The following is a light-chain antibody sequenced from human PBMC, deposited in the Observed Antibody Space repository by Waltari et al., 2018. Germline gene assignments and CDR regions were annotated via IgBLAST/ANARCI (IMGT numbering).Light chain of an antibody. CDR1: KSVSRT. V-gene: IGKV3-20*01. Sequence: EIVLTQSPGTLSLSPGARATLSCRASKSVSRTLAWYQQKPGQAPRLLRYDASSRATGIPDRVSGSGSGTDFSLTISRLEPEDFAVYYCQKYGTLPATFGQGTKVEIK. J-gene: IGKJ1*01. CDR3: QKYGTLPAT. CDR2: DAS.